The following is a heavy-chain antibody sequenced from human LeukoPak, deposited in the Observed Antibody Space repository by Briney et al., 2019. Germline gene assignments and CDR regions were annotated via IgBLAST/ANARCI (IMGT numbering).Heavy chain of an antibody. CDR2: ISGSGGST. CDR3: AKSPYYYGSGSYYNDAPLFDY. J-gene: IGHJ4*02. D-gene: IGHD3-10*01. V-gene: IGHV3-23*01. Sequence: GASVKVSCKASGGTFSSYAMSWVRQAPGKGLEWVSAISGSGGSTYYADSVKGRFTISRDNSKNTLYLQMNSLRAEDTAVYYCAKSPYYYGSGSYYNDAPLFDYWGQGTLVTVSS. CDR1: GGTFSSYA.